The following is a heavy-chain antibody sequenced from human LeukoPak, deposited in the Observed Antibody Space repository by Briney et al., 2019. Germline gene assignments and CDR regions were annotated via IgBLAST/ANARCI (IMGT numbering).Heavy chain of an antibody. CDR2: IYYSGST. V-gene: IGHV4-59*01. J-gene: IGHJ4*02. CDR1: GGSISSYY. D-gene: IGHD3-22*01. CDR3: ARGGTAYYYDSSGTIDY. Sequence: SETLSLTCTVSGGSISSYYWSWIRQPLGKGLEWIGYIYYSGSTNYNPSLKSRVTISVDTSKNQFSLKLSSVTAADTAVYYCARGGTAYYYDSSGTIDYWGQGTLVTVSS.